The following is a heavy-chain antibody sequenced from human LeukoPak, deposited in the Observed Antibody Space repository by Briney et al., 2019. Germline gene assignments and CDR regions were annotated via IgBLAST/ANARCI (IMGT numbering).Heavy chain of an antibody. J-gene: IGHJ4*02. D-gene: IGHD6-6*01. CDR2: ISSSSSYI. CDR3: ASLQEYSSSDY. CDR1: GFTFSSYS. V-gene: IGHV3-21*01. Sequence: GGSLRLSCAASGFTFSSYSMNWVRQAPGKGLEGVSSISSSSSYIYYADSVKGRFTISRDNAKNSLYLQMNSLRAEDTAVYYCASLQEYSSSDYWGQGTLVTVSS.